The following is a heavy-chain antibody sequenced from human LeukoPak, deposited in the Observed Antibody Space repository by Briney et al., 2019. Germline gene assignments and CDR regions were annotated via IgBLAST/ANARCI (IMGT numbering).Heavy chain of an antibody. V-gene: IGHV1-8*01. Sequence: ASVKVSCKASGYTFTSYDINWVRQATGQGLEWMGWMNPNSGNTGYAQKFQGRVTMTRNTSISTAYMELSSLRSEDKAVYYCARGSSIAVAGDYWGQGTLVTVSS. CDR2: MNPNSGNT. J-gene: IGHJ4*02. CDR1: GYTFTSYD. D-gene: IGHD6-19*01. CDR3: ARGSSIAVAGDY.